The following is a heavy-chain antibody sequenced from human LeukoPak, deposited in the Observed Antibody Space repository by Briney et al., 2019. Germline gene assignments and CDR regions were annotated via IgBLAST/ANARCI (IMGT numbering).Heavy chain of an antibody. V-gene: IGHV3-23*01. Sequence: GGSLRLSCAASGFTFSSYAVSWVRQAPGKGLEWVSAISGSGGSTYYADSVKGRFTISRDNSKNTLYLQMNSLRAEDTAVYYCETTKVEVRGVRKSHYYFDYWGQGTLVTVSS. CDR2: ISGSGGST. CDR3: ETTKVEVRGVRKSHYYFDY. D-gene: IGHD3-10*01. J-gene: IGHJ4*02. CDR1: GFTFSSYA.